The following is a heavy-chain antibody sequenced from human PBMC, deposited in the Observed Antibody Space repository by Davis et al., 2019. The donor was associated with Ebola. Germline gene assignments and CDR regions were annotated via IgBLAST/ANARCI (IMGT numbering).Heavy chain of an antibody. CDR3: ARVGGSSSSSSYYYYGMDV. V-gene: IGHV1-18*04. Sequence: ASVKVSCKASGYTFTGYYMHWVRQAPGQGLEWMGWISAYNGNTNYAQKLQGRVTMTTDTSTSTAYMELRSLRSDDTAVYYCARVGGSSSSSSYYYYGMDVWGQGTTVTVSS. CDR2: ISAYNGNT. D-gene: IGHD6-6*01. CDR1: GYTFTGYY. J-gene: IGHJ6*02.